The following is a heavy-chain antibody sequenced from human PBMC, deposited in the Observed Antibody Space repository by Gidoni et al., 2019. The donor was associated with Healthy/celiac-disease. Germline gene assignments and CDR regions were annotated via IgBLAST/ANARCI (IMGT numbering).Heavy chain of an antibody. J-gene: IGHJ3*02. D-gene: IGHD1-26*01. V-gene: IGHV3-9*01. CDR1: GFTFDDYA. Sequence: EVQLVESGGGLVQPGRYLRLSCEASGFTFDDYAMPWVRQAPGKGLEWVSGISGNSGSIGYADTVKGRFTISRDNAKNSLYLQMNSLRAEDTALYYCAKGAYSGSLHDAFDIWGQGTMVTVSS. CDR3: AKGAYSGSLHDAFDI. CDR2: ISGNSGSI.